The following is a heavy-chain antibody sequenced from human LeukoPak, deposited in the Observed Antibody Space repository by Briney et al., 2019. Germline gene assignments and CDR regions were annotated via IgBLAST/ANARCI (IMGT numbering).Heavy chain of an antibody. CDR1: GGSFSGYY. J-gene: IGHJ3*02. D-gene: IGHD3-16*02. Sequence: SETLSLTCAVYGGSFSGYYWSWIRQPPGKGLEWIGEINHSGSTNYNPSLKSRVTISVDTSKNQFSLKLSSVTAADTAVYYCASYRPPVAFDIWGQGTMVTVSS. CDR3: ASYRPPVAFDI. V-gene: IGHV4-34*01. CDR2: INHSGST.